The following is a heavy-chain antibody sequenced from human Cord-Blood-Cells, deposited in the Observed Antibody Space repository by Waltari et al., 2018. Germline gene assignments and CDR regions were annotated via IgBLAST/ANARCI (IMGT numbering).Heavy chain of an antibody. Sequence: EVQLVESGGGLVKPGGSLRLSCAASGFTFSSYSMNWVRQAQGKGLEWVSSISSSSSYIYYADSVKGRFTISRDNAKNSLYLQMNSLRAEDTAVYYCARYSSSWYAFDIWGQGTMVTVSS. V-gene: IGHV3-21*01. CDR1: GFTFSSYS. CDR3: ARYSSSWYAFDI. J-gene: IGHJ3*02. CDR2: ISSSSSYI. D-gene: IGHD6-13*01.